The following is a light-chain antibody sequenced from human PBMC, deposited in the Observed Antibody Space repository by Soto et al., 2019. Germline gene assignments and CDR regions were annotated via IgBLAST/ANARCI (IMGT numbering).Light chain of an antibody. Sequence: ETVLTQSPGTLSLSPGETATLSCRASQSVASNSLAWYQQKPGQAPRLLVYGASGRATDITDRFSGRWSGTDFTLTINRLEPEDYAVYYCQNYDSSPYTFGQGTKLEI. CDR2: GAS. CDR1: QSVASNS. V-gene: IGKV3-20*01. CDR3: QNYDSSPYT. J-gene: IGKJ2*01.